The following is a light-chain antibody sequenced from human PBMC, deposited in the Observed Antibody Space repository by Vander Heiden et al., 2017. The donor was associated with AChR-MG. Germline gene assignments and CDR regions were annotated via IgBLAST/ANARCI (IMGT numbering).Light chain of an antibody. Sequence: EIVLPQSPGPLSLSPGEKATLSCRASQSVSSNLALYQQKPGQAPSLLIYDTSNRATGIPARFSGSGSGTDFTLTISSLEPEDFAVYYCQQRSNWPPTFGQGTKVEIK. CDR3: QQRSNWPPT. V-gene: IGKV3-11*01. CDR1: QSVSSN. CDR2: DTS. J-gene: IGKJ1*01.